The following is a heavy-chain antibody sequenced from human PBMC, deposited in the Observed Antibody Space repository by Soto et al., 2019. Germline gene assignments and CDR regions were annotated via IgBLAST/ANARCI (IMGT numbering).Heavy chain of an antibody. Sequence: PWGSAKLSCAASRVTFRTCGMSWVRQAPGKGLEWVATIGESGGDTYYADSVKGRFTISRDKAQKSLYLQMNSLRAEDTAVYYSARRTSAVAGWGTFDYWGQGTQVTVSS. D-gene: IGHD6-19*01. CDR3: ARRTSAVAGWGTFDY. CDR1: RVTFRTCG. V-gene: IGHV3-7*01. J-gene: IGHJ4*02. CDR2: IGESGGDT.